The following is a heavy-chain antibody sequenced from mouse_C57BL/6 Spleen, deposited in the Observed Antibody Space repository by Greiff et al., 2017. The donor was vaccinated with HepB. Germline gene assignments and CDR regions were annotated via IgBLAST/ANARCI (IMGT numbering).Heavy chain of an antibody. CDR1: GFTFSDFY. CDR3: ARDASMGYFDV. CDR2: SRNKANDYTT. J-gene: IGHJ1*03. Sequence: EVKVVESGGGLVQSGRSLRLSCATSGFTFSDFYMEWVRQAPGKGLEWIAASRNKANDYTTEYSASVKGRFIVSRDTSQSILYLQMNALRAEDTAIYYCARDASMGYFDVWGTGTTVTVSS. V-gene: IGHV7-1*01.